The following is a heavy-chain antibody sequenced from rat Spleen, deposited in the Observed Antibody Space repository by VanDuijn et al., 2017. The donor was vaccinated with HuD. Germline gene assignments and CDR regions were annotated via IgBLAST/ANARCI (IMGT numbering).Heavy chain of an antibody. J-gene: IGHJ3*01. V-gene: IGHV5-58*01. CDR1: GFTFSSYW. CDR3: TTQGGRWFAY. Sequence: EVQLVETGGGLVQPGKSLKLSCVASGFTFSSYWMFWIRQAPGEGLEWLSSISYDGSSTYYRDSVKGRFTISRDNAKSTLYLQMDSLRSEDTATYYCTTQGGRWFAYWGQGTLVTVSS. CDR2: ISYDGSST.